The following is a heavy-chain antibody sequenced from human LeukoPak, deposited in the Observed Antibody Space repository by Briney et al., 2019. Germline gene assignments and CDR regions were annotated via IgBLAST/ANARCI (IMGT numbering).Heavy chain of an antibody. V-gene: IGHV1-2*02. CDR3: ARDIIVGATSFYFDY. Sequence: ASVKVSCKASGYTFTGYYMQWVRQAPGQGLEWMGWINPNSGATNYAQKLQGRVTMTTDTSTSAAYMELRSLRSDDTAVYYCARDIIVGATSFYFDYWGQGTLVTVSS. CDR2: INPNSGAT. D-gene: IGHD1-26*01. J-gene: IGHJ4*02. CDR1: GYTFTGYY.